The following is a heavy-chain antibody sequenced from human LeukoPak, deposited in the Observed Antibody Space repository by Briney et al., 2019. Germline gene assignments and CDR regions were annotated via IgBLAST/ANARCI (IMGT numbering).Heavy chain of an antibody. D-gene: IGHD4-17*01. CDR2: IKSKTDGGTT. Sequence: GGSLRLSCAASGFTFSNAWMSWVRQAPGKGLEWVGRIKSKTDGGTTDYAAPLKGRFTISRDASKNTLYLQMNSLKTEDTAVYYCTTGAMTTVNPFDYWGQGTLVTVSS. CDR3: TTGAMTTVNPFDY. J-gene: IGHJ4*02. V-gene: IGHV3-15*01. CDR1: GFTFSNAW.